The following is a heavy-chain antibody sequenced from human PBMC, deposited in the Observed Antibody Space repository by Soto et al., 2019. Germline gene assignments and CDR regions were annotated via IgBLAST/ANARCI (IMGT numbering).Heavy chain of an antibody. CDR2: IYYSGST. CDR1: GGSISSSSYY. D-gene: IGHD6-13*01. Sequence: SETLSLTCTVSGGSISSSSYYWGWIRQPPGKGLEWIGSIYYSGSTYYNPSLKSRVTISVDTSKNQFSLKLSSVTAADPAVYYFARQGGSSGYSERYYVDVWGKGTTVPAS. V-gene: IGHV4-39*01. CDR3: ARQGGSSGYSERYYVDV. J-gene: IGHJ6*03.